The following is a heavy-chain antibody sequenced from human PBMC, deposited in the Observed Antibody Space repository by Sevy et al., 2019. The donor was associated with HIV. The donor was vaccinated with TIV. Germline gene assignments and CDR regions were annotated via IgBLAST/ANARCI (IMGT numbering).Heavy chain of an antibody. CDR2: ISATSSYK. J-gene: IGHJ3*02. CDR1: GFKFNLFS. V-gene: IGHV3-21*01. D-gene: IGHD3-22*01. Sequence: GGCLRLSCVASGFKFNLFSMNWVRQAPGKGLEWVSTISATSSYKKYEDSVKGRFTISRDNAKNSLFLQMNSLRAEDTAVYFCVRDSSGYDPGDAFDIWGQGTMVTVSS. CDR3: VRDSSGYDPGDAFDI.